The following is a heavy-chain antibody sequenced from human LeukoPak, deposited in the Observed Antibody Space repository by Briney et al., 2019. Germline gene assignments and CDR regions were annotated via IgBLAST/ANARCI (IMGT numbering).Heavy chain of an antibody. Sequence: SQTLSLTCVISGDSVSSNSAAWNWIRQSPSRGLEWLGRTYYRSKGYSGYAMSVKSRITIKPDTSKNRFSLQLNSVTPEDTAVYYCARGGSYPLDYWGQGTLVTVSS. J-gene: IGHJ4*02. CDR3: ARGGSYPLDY. V-gene: IGHV6-1*01. D-gene: IGHD1-26*01. CDR2: TYYRSKGYS. CDR1: GDSVSSNSAA.